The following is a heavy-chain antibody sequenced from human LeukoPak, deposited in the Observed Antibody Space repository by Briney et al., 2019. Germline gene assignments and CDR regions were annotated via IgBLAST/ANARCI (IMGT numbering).Heavy chain of an antibody. D-gene: IGHD3-10*01. V-gene: IGHV3-30*02. J-gene: IGHJ4*02. CDR1: GFTFSSYG. CDR3: AKGPPGILLWFGELAPFDY. CDR2: IRYDGSNK. Sequence: PGGSLRLSCAASGFTFSSYGMHWVRQAPGKGLEWVAFIRYDGSNKYYADSVKGRFTISRDNSKNTLYLQMNSLRAEDTAVYYCAKGPPGILLWFGELAPFDYWGQGTLVTVSS.